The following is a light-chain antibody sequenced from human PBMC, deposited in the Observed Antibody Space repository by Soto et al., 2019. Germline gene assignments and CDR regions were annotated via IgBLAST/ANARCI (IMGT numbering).Light chain of an antibody. Sequence: QSALTQPRSVSGSPGQSVTISCTGISSDLGGHDHVSWYQHHPGKVPQLIIYDVFKRPSGVPDRFSASKSGNTASLTISGLQADDEADYYCQAYDYSLTASVFGGGTKLTVL. CDR3: QAYDYSLTASV. V-gene: IGLV2-11*01. J-gene: IGLJ3*02. CDR1: SSDLGGHDH. CDR2: DVF.